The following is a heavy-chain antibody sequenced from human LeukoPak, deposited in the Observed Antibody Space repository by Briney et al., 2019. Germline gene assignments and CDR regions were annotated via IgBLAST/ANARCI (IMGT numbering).Heavy chain of an antibody. CDR1: GFTFSSYA. J-gene: IGHJ3*02. CDR3: AKDTVVVPAAKLVDAFDI. Sequence: PGGSLRLSCAASGFTFSSYAMSWVRQAPGKGLECVSAISGSGGSTYCADSVKGRFTISRDNSKNTLYLQMNSLRAEDTAVYYCAKDTVVVPAAKLVDAFDIWGQGTMVTVSS. V-gene: IGHV3-23*01. D-gene: IGHD2-2*01. CDR2: ISGSGGST.